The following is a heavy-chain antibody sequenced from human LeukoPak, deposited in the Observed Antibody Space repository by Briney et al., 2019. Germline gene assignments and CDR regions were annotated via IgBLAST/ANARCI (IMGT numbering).Heavy chain of an antibody. D-gene: IGHD2-2*01. Sequence: PGGSLRLSCTASGFTFSSYPIHWVRQAPGKGLEWVAAISHDGRDKHFADSVKGRFTISRDNSKNTLYLQMNSLRPEDTAVYFCARDRVVKSADYYFDYWGQGTLVTVSS. V-gene: IGHV3-30*04. CDR3: ARDRVVKSADYYFDY. CDR1: GFTFSSYP. J-gene: IGHJ4*02. CDR2: ISHDGRDK.